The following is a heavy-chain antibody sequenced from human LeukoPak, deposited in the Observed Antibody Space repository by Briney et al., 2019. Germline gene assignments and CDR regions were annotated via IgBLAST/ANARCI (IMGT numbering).Heavy chain of an antibody. J-gene: IGHJ1*01. V-gene: IGHV4-39*01. CDR2: IYYSGST. D-gene: IGHD3-22*01. CDR1: GGYISSSSYY. Sequence: PSETLSPTCTVSGGYISSSSYYWDWIRQPSGRGPEWIGSIYYSGSTYYNPSLKSRVTIFLDTSKNQFSLKLASVTAADTAVYYCARRRYYDSTGYLDWGQGTLVTVSS. CDR3: ARRRYYDSTGYLD.